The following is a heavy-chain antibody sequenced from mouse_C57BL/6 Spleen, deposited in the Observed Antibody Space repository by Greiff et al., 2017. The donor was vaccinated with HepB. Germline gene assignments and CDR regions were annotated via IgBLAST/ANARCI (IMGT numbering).Heavy chain of an antibody. D-gene: IGHD1-1*01. V-gene: IGHV5-16*01. CDR3: ARSSYVWWYFDV. CDR1: GFTFSDYY. Sequence: EVHLVESEGGLVQPGSSMKLSCTASGFTFSDYYMAWVRQVPEKGLEWVANINYDGSSTYYLDSLKSRFIISRDNAKNILYLQMSSLKSEDTATYYCARSSYVWWYFDVWGTGTTVTVSS. J-gene: IGHJ1*03. CDR2: INYDGSST.